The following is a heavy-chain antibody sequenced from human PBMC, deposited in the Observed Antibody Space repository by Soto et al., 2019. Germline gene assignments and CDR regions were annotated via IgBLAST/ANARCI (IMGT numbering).Heavy chain of an antibody. D-gene: IGHD6-6*01. CDR1: GFTFRNYK. V-gene: IGHV3-21*01. J-gene: IGHJ4*02. Sequence: GGSLGLSCAASGFTFRNYKMNWVRQAPGKGLEWVSSISISGTYMFYADSMKGRFTISRDNAKNSLYLQMHSLTAEDTAVYYCARGRNQYDSSASLFDSWGQGTLVTVSS. CDR2: ISISGTYM. CDR3: ARGRNQYDSSASLFDS.